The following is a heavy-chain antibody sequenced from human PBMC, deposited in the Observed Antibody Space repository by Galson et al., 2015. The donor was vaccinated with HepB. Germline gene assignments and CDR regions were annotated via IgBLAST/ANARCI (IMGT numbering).Heavy chain of an antibody. V-gene: IGHV3-30*03. CDR2: ISYDGSNK. CDR3: ATTYTSGPSLEAFES. Sequence: SLRLSCAASGFTFSSYGMHWVRQAPGKGLEWVAVISYDGSNKYYADSVKGRFTISRDNSKNTLYLQMNSLRAEDTAVYYCATTYTSGPSLEAFESWGQGTMVTVSS. D-gene: IGHD3-22*01. J-gene: IGHJ3*02. CDR1: GFTFSSYG.